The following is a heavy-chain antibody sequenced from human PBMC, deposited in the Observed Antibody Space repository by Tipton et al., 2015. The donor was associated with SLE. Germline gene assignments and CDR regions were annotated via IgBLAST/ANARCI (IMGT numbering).Heavy chain of an antibody. CDR3: ARGTSGSGGSNWVDP. V-gene: IGHV4-31*03. CDR2: IYYTGSS. D-gene: IGHD3-10*01. J-gene: IGHJ5*02. CDR1: GGSISSGGYY. Sequence: TLSLTCTVSGGSISSGGYYCSWFRQHLGKGLEWIGFIYYTGSSYYSPSLRSRVRISIDTSKNQFSLNLSSVTAADTAVYYCARGTSGSGGSNWVDPWGQGILVTFAS.